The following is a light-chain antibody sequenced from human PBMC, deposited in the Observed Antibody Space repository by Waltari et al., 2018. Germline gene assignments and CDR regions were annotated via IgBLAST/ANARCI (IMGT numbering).Light chain of an antibody. CDR1: QSITNW. J-gene: IGKJ1*01. CDR3: QQYDNYWT. CDR2: RAS. Sequence: DIQMTQSPSTLSASVGERVTITCRASQSITNWLAWYRQKPGKAPKLLIYRASNLESGVPSRFSGSGSGTEFTLTISSLQPDDFATYYCQQYDNYWTFGQGTKVEIK. V-gene: IGKV1-5*03.